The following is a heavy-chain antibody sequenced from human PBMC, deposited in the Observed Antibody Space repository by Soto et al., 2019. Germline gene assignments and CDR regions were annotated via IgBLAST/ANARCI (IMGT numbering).Heavy chain of an antibody. J-gene: IGHJ4*02. CDR2: ISYDGSEQ. Sequence: QVQLVESGGGVVQPGRSLRLSCAASGFTFSRHAMHWVRQAPVKGLEWVAVISYDGSEQYYADCVKGRFTISRDSSKNTLYLQMDSLGPEDTAVYYCAREVGGSTPPGWGQGTLVTVFS. CDR1: GFTFSRHA. D-gene: IGHD3-16*01. V-gene: IGHV3-30-3*01. CDR3: AREVGGSTPPG.